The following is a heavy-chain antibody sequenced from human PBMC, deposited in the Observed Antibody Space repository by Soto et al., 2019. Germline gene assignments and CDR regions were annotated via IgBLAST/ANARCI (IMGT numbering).Heavy chain of an antibody. CDR3: ARDGADITMVRGVIPDYYYYGMDV. J-gene: IGHJ6*02. CDR2: ISSSSSYI. D-gene: IGHD3-10*01. Sequence: PGGSLRLSCAASGFTFSSYSMNWVRQAPGKGLEWVSSISSSSSYIYYADSVKGRFTISRDNAKNSLYLQMNSLRAEDTAVYYCARDGADITMVRGVIPDYYYYGMDVWGQGTTVTVSS. CDR1: GFTFSSYS. V-gene: IGHV3-21*01.